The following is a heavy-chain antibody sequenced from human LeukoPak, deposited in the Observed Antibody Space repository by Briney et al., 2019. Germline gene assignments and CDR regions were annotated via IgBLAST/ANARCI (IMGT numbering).Heavy chain of an antibody. J-gene: IGHJ4*02. Sequence: SETLSLTCTVSGGSVSNGNYYWSWLRQPPGKALEWIGYIYYTGSTNYNPSLEGRVTISVDTSKNQFSVKLSSVTAADTAVYYCARPKIYFGAGDYWSREPLVTASS. CDR3: ARPKIYFGAGDY. V-gene: IGHV4-61*01. CDR1: GGSVSNGNYY. D-gene: IGHD2-21*01. CDR2: IYYTGST.